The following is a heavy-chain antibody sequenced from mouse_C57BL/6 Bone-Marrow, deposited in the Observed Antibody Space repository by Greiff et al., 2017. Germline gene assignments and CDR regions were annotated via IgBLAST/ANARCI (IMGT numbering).Heavy chain of an antibody. CDR1: GYSITSGYY. CDR3: ARKERSNYWYFDV. Sequence: VQLQQSGPGLVKPSQSLSLTCSVTGYSITSGYYWNWIRQFPGNKLEWMGYISYDGSNNYNPSLKNRISITRDTSKNQFFLKLNSVTTEDTATYYCARKERSNYWYFDVWGTGTTVTVSS. CDR2: ISYDGSN. J-gene: IGHJ1*03. D-gene: IGHD2-5*01. V-gene: IGHV3-6*01.